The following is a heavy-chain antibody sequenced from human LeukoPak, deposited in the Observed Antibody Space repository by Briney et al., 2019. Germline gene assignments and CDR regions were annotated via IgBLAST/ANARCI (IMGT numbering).Heavy chain of an antibody. CDR3: ARHKGVYEYSGYDLGGWFDP. Sequence: SETLSLTCAVYGGSFSGYYWSWIRQPPGKGLEWIGEINHSGSTNYNPSLKSRVTISVDTSKNQFSLKLSSVTAADTAVYYCARHKGVYEYSGYDLGGWFDPWGQGTLVTVSS. J-gene: IGHJ5*02. CDR1: GGSFSGYY. D-gene: IGHD5-12*01. CDR2: INHSGST. V-gene: IGHV4-34*01.